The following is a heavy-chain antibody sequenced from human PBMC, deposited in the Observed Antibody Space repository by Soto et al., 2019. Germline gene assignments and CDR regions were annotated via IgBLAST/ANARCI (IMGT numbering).Heavy chain of an antibody. CDR1: GFTFSNYW. D-gene: IGHD1-7*01. J-gene: IGHJ5*02. CDR2: VNGDGGRT. CDR3: ARGAIYGANYLNWFAP. V-gene: IGHV3-74*01. Sequence: EVQLVEAGGGLVQPGGSLRLSCAASGFTFSNYWMHWVRQAPGKGLVWVPRVNGDGGRTSYGGSVKGRFTISRDNAKNTLYQQRSSRRAENVAVYYWARGAIYGANYLNWFAPWGQGTLVTVSS.